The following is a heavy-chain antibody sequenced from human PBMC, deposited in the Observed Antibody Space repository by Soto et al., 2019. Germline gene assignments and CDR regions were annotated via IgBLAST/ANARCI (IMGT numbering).Heavy chain of an antibody. CDR2: IWYDVSNK. V-gene: IGHV3-33*01. CDR3: ARAPPYDFWSGYFDY. Sequence: QVQLVESGGGVVQPGRSLRLSCAASGFTFSSYGMHWVRQAPGKGLEWVAVIWYDVSNKYYADSVKGRFTISRDNSKNTLYLQMNSLRAEDTAVYYCARAPPYDFWSGYFDYWGQGTLVTVSS. CDR1: GFTFSSYG. J-gene: IGHJ4*02. D-gene: IGHD3-3*01.